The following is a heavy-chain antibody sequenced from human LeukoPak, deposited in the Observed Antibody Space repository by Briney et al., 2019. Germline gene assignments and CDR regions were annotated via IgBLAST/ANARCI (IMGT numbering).Heavy chain of an antibody. Sequence: SQTLSLTCTVSGVSISSGDYYWSSIRQPPGKVLEWIGYIYYSGSTHYNPALKSRVTISVDTSNNQFSLHLSYVTAAHTAVYYCARDPIYYYDSCTDYWGQGTLVTVSS. D-gene: IGHD3-22*01. CDR3: ARDPIYYYDSCTDY. CDR1: GVSISSGDYY. V-gene: IGHV4-30-4*08. J-gene: IGHJ4*02. CDR2: IYYSGST.